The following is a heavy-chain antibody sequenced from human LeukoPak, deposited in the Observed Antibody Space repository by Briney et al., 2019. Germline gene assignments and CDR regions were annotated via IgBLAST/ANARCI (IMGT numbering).Heavy chain of an antibody. D-gene: IGHD6-13*01. CDR1: GYTFTSYG. CDR2: ISAYNGNT. CDR3: ARDSSSWYEGYFQH. V-gene: IGHV1-18*01. Sequence: ASVKVSCRASGYTFTSYGISWVRQAPGQGLEWMGWISAYNGNTNYAQELQGRVTMTTDTSTSTAYMELRSLRSDDTAVYYCARDSSSWYEGYFQHWGQGTLVTVSS. J-gene: IGHJ1*01.